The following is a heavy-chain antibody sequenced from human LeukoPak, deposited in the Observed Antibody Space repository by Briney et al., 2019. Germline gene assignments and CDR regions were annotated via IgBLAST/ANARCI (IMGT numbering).Heavy chain of an antibody. CDR1: GFTYSTFS. J-gene: IGHJ4*02. Sequence: GGFLRLSCAASGFTYSTFSMNWFRQAPGKGLEWVSYISSSSSTIYYADSVKGRFTISRDNVKNSLYLQMNSLSAEDTAVYYCARCLRYFDWLFSVDSWGQGTLVTVSS. V-gene: IGHV3-48*01. D-gene: IGHD3-9*01. CDR2: ISSSSSTI. CDR3: ARCLRYFDWLFSVDS.